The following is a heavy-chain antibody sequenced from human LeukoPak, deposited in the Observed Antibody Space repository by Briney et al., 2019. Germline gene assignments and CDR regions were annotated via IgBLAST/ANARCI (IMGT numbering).Heavy chain of an antibody. V-gene: IGHV3-30*18. J-gene: IGHJ4*02. CDR1: GFSFSNYG. D-gene: IGHD3-22*01. CDR3: AKSKSADMIVVASFDY. Sequence: GRSLRLSCAASGFSFSNYGMHWVRQVPGKGLEWVAVVVYDGSNKYYVDSVKGRFTISRDNSKNTLYLQMNSLRAEDTAVYYCAKSKSADMIVVASFDYWGQGTLVTVSS. CDR2: VVYDGSNK.